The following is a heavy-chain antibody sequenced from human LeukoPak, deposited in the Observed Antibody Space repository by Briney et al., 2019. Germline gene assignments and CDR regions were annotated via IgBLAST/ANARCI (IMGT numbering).Heavy chain of an antibody. CDR3: ARDPGSSGYYPYFDY. Sequence: AGGSLRLSCAASGFTFSSYWMSWVRQAPGKGLEWVANIKQDGSEKYYVDSVKGRFTISRDNAKNSPYLQMNSLRAEDTAVYYCARDPGSSGYYPYFDYWGQGTLVTVSS. J-gene: IGHJ4*02. CDR1: GFTFSSYW. D-gene: IGHD3-22*01. CDR2: IKQDGSEK. V-gene: IGHV3-7*01.